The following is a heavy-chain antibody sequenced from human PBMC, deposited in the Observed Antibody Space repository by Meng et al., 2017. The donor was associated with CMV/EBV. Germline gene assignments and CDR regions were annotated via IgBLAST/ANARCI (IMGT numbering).Heavy chain of an antibody. CDR3: AREGKITMATDV. Sequence: GGSLRLFCAASGFTFSSYEMNWVRQAPGKGLEWVSYISSSGSTIYYADSVKGRFTISRDNAKNSLYLQMNSLRAEDTAVYYCAREGKITMATDVWGQGTTVTVSS. CDR2: ISSSGSTI. D-gene: IGHD3-10*01. J-gene: IGHJ6*02. CDR1: GFTFSSYE. V-gene: IGHV3-48*03.